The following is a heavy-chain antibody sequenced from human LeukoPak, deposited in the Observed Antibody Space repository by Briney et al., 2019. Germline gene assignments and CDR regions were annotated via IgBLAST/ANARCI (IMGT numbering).Heavy chain of an antibody. CDR2: INHSGST. J-gene: IGHJ4*02. D-gene: IGHD3-3*01. Sequence: SETLSLTCAVYGGSFSGYYWSWIRQPPGKGLEWIGEINHSGSTNYNPSLKSRVTISVDTSKNQFSLKLSSVTAADTAVYYCARVPPDFWSGYYRLFDGGYFDYWGQGTLVTVSS. V-gene: IGHV4-34*01. CDR1: GGSFSGYY. CDR3: ARVPPDFWSGYYRLFDGGYFDY.